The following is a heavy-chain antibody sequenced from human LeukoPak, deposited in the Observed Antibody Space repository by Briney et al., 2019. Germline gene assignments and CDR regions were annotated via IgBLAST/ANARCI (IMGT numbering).Heavy chain of an antibody. Sequence: GGSLRLSCAASGFRFSSYDMNWVRQAPGKGLEWVSSISSSSSYIYYADSVKGRFAISRDNAKNSLYLQMNSLRAEDTAVYYCAITMGGSSNPQPIDYWGQGTLVTVSS. CDR3: AITMGGSSNPQPIDY. V-gene: IGHV3-21*01. CDR2: ISSSSSYI. CDR1: GFRFSSYD. D-gene: IGHD3-16*01. J-gene: IGHJ4*02.